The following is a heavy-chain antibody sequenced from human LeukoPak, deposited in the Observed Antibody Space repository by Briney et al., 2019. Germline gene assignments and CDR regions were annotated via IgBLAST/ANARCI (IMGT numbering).Heavy chain of an antibody. Sequence: PGGSLRLSCAASGFTFSSYAMSWVRQAPGKGLEWVSAISGSGGSTHYADSVKGRFTISRDNSKNTLYLQMNSLRAEDTAVYYCAKKERGVKYQLLPSSLGGYYYMDVWGKGTTVTVSS. CDR2: ISGSGGST. V-gene: IGHV3-23*01. J-gene: IGHJ6*03. CDR3: AKKERGVKYQLLPSSLGGYYYMDV. CDR1: GFTFSSYA. D-gene: IGHD2-2*01.